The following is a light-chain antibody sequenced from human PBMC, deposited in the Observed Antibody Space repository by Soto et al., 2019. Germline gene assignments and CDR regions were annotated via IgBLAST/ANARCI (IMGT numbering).Light chain of an antibody. CDR3: MQAVQAPRT. CDR1: QSLLHSNGNIY. CDR2: LGS. V-gene: IGKV2-28*01. J-gene: IGKJ1*01. Sequence: DIVLTQSPLSLPVTPGEPASISCRSSQSLLHSNGNIYLDWYLQKPGQSPQLLIYLGSIRASGVPDRFSGRGSGTDFSLKITRVEAVDVGVYYCMQAVQAPRTFGLGTKVEIK.